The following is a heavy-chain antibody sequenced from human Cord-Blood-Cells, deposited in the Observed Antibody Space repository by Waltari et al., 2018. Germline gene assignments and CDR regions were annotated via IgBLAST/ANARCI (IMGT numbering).Heavy chain of an antibody. Sequence: EVQLLESGGGLVQPGGSLRLSCAASGFTFSSYAMSWVRQAPGKGLEWVSAISGSGGSTYYEDAVKGRFTSSRDNSKNTLYLQVNSLRAEDTAVYYCAKNSGDLGWFDPWGQGTLVTVSS. CDR1: GFTFSSYA. J-gene: IGHJ5*02. CDR3: AKNSGDLGWFDP. V-gene: IGHV3-23*01. CDR2: ISGSGGST. D-gene: IGHD7-27*01.